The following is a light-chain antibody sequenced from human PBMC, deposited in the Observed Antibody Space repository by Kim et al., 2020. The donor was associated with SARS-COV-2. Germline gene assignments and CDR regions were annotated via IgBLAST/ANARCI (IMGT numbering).Light chain of an antibody. V-gene: IGLV2-14*03. CDR3: SSFTSTSTYV. J-gene: IGLJ1*01. CDR2: DVN. CDR1: SSDVGGYNY. Sequence: QSALTQPASVSGSPGQSITISCTGTSSDVGGYNYVSWYQQHPGKAPKLMIFDVNQRPSGVSIRLSGSKSGNTASLTFSGLQAEDEADYYCSSFTSTSTYVFGTGTKVTVL.